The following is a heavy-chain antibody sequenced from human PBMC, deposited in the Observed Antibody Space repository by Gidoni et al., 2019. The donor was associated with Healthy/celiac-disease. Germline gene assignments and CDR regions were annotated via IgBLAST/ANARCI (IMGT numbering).Heavy chain of an antibody. CDR1: GGAISSSNW. D-gene: IGHD2-21*02. Sequence: QVQLQESGPGLVKLSGTLSLTCAVSGGAISSSNWWSWVRQPPGKGREWIGEIDHSGSTNYNPSLKSRVTISVDKSKNQFSLKLSSVTAADTAVYYCARGGDPRPPYYFDYWGQGTLVTVSS. J-gene: IGHJ4*02. V-gene: IGHV4-4*02. CDR3: ARGGDPRPPYYFDY. CDR2: IDHSGST.